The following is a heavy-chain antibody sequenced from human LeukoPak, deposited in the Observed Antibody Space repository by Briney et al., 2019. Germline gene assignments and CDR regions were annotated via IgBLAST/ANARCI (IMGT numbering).Heavy chain of an antibody. CDR1: GFTFSSYA. Sequence: GGSLRPSCAASGFTFSSYAMSWVRQAPGKGLEWVSAISGSGGSTYYADSVKGRFTISRDNSKNTLYLQMNSLRAEDTAVYYCARLIGIVVVTTSYFDYWGQGTLVTVSS. CDR3: ARLIGIVVVTTSYFDY. D-gene: IGHD3-22*01. CDR2: ISGSGGST. J-gene: IGHJ4*02. V-gene: IGHV3-23*01.